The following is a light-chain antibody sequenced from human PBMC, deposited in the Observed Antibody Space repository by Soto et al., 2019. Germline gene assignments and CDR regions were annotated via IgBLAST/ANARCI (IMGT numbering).Light chain of an antibody. J-gene: IGLJ2*01. CDR1: KLGDKY. V-gene: IGLV3-1*01. CDR3: QAWDSSTVVV. Sequence: SYELTQPPSVSVSPGQTASITCSGDKLGDKYACWYQQKPGQSPVLVIYQDSKRPSGIPERFSGSNSGNTATLTISGTQAMDEADYYCQAWDSSTVVVFGGGTKVTVL. CDR2: QDS.